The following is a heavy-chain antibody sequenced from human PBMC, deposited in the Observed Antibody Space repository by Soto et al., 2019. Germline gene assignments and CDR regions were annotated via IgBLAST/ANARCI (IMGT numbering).Heavy chain of an antibody. CDR3: ASPGGGYGSGSYYFDY. V-gene: IGHV4-34*01. D-gene: IGHD3-10*01. CDR1: GGSFSGYY. J-gene: IGHJ4*02. CDR2: INHSGST. Sequence: SETLSLTCAVYGGSFSGYYWSWIRQPPGKGLEWIGEINHSGSTNYNPSLKSQVTISVDTSKNQFSLKLSSVTAADTAVYYCASPGGGYGSGSYYFDYWGQGTLVTVSS.